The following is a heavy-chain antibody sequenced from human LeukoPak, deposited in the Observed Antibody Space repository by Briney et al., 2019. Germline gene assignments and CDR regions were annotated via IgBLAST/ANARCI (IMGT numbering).Heavy chain of an antibody. CDR1: GYTFTSYD. Sequence: GASVKVSCKASGYTFTSYDINWVRQATGQGLEWMGWMNPNSGSTGYAQKFQGRVTMTRNTSISTAYMELSSLRSEDTAVYYCAREGPLTVGWGEQDDAFDIWGQGTMVTVSS. V-gene: IGHV1-8*01. J-gene: IGHJ3*02. CDR2: MNPNSGST. CDR3: AREGPLTVGWGEQDDAFDI. D-gene: IGHD3-10*01.